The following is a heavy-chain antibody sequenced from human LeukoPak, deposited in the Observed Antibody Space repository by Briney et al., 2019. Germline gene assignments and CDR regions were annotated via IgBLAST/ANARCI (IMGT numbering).Heavy chain of an antibody. D-gene: IGHD3-10*01. Sequence: PSQTLFLTCTVSGGSISSGDYYWSWIRQPPGKGLEWIGYIYDSGSTNYNPSLKSRVTISVDTSKNQFSLKLSSVTAADTAVYYCARDSGVGFDIWGQGTMVTVSS. J-gene: IGHJ3*02. CDR1: GGSISSGDYY. CDR3: ARDSGVGFDI. CDR2: IYDSGST. V-gene: IGHV4-61*08.